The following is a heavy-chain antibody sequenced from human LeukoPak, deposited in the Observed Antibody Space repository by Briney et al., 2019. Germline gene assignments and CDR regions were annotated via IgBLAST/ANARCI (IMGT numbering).Heavy chain of an antibody. CDR1: GGSISSYY. CDR3: ARGPDDAFDI. Sequence: SETLSLTCTVSGGSISSYYWSWIRQPPGKGLEWIGYIYYRGSTNYNPSLKSRVTISVDTSKNQFSLKVSSVTAADTAVYYCARGPDDAFDIWGQGTMVTVSS. J-gene: IGHJ3*02. CDR2: IYYRGST. V-gene: IGHV4-59*08.